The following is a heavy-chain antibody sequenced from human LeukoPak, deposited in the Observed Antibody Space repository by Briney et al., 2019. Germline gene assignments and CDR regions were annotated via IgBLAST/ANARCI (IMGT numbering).Heavy chain of an antibody. CDR2: INPSGGST. Sequence: ASVKVSCKASGYTFTSYYMHWVRQAPGQGLEWMGIINPSGGSTSYAQKFQGRVTMTRDTSTSTVYMELSSLRSEDTAVYYCALRSNAGYYYYYMDVWGKGTTVTVSS. D-gene: IGHD4-17*01. J-gene: IGHJ6*03. CDR1: GYTFTSYY. CDR3: ALRSNAGYYYYYMDV. V-gene: IGHV1-46*01.